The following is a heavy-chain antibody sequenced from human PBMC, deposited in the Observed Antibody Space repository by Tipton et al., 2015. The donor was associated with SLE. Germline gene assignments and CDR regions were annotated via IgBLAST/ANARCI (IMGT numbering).Heavy chain of an antibody. J-gene: IGHJ1*01. CDR1: GFTFNNYA. V-gene: IGHV3-30*04. D-gene: IGHD1-26*01. Sequence: SLRLSCSASGFTFNNYAMHWVRQAPGKGLEWVAVISFDGSTEYSADSVKGRFTRSRDNSMNTLYLQMNSLRPDDTALYSCATDGSPSARVPGWVWVQGALVTVSS. CDR3: ATDGSPSARVPGWV. CDR2: ISFDGSTE.